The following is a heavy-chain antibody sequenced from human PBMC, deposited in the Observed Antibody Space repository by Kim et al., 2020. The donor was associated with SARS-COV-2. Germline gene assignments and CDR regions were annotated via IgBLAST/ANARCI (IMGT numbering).Heavy chain of an antibody. D-gene: IGHD3-10*01. J-gene: IGHJ4*02. CDR1: GGSISSYY. V-gene: IGHV4-59*01. Sequence: SETLSLTCTVSGGSISSYYWSWIRQPPGKGLEWIGYIYYSGSTNYNPSLKSRVTISVDTSKNQFSLKLSSVTAADTAVYYCARGIRGVMNFDYWGQGTLVTVSS. CDR2: IYYSGST. CDR3: ARGIRGVMNFDY.